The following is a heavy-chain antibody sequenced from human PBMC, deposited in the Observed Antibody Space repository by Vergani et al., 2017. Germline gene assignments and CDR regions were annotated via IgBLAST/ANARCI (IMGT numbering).Heavy chain of an antibody. J-gene: IGHJ4*02. CDR2: INPNSGGT. V-gene: IGHV1-2*02. Sequence: QVQLVQSGAEVKKPGASVKVSCKASGYTFTGYYMHWVRQAPGQGLEWMGWINPNSGGTNYAQKFQGRVTMTTDTSTSTAYMELRSLRSDDTAVYYCARDKDWLRPGVGVYWGQGTLVTVSS. CDR1: GYTFTGYY. D-gene: IGHD5-12*01. CDR3: ARDKDWLRPGVGVY.